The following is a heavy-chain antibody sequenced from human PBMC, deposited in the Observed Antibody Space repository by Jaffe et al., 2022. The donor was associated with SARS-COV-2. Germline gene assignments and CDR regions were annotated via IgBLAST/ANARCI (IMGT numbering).Heavy chain of an antibody. CDR2: IYWDDDK. CDR1: GFSLSDSRVS. V-gene: IGHV2-5*02. J-gene: IGHJ5*02. D-gene: IGHD2-2*01. CDR3: ARQHSTTWYNWFDP. Sequence: QITLKESGPTLVKPTQTLTLTCTFSGFSLSDSRVSVGWIRQPPGKALEWLALIYWDDDKRYSPSLESRLTITKDTSKNQVVLTLADMDPADTATYYCARQHSTTWYNWFDPWGQGTLVTVSS.